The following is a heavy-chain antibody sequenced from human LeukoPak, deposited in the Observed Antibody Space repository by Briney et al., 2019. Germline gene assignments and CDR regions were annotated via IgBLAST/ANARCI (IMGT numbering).Heavy chain of an antibody. CDR3: ARSRDVYNGHALDI. D-gene: IGHD5-24*01. V-gene: IGHV4-59*01. CDR1: SGPNSIYY. Sequence: EPLTLPCTVWSGPNSIYYEIWIPHPPEKAREGLGYMYYSGNTHYHPPLKSPVTLPVETSKKQFVFRLTYVTAADQAVYYCARSRDVYNGHALDIWGQGRMVSVSS. J-gene: IGHJ3*02. CDR2: MYYSGNT.